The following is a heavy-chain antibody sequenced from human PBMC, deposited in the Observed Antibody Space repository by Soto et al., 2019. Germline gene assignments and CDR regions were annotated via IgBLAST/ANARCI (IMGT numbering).Heavy chain of an antibody. CDR3: AALVGATTYFDY. D-gene: IGHD1-26*01. CDR2: IVVGSGNT. CDR1: GFTFTSSA. Sequence: SVKVSCKASGFTFTSSAVQWVRQARGQRLEWIGWIVVGSGNTNYAQKFQERVTITRDMSTSTAYMELSSLRSEDTAVYYCAALVGATTYFDYWGQGTLVTVSS. J-gene: IGHJ4*02. V-gene: IGHV1-58*01.